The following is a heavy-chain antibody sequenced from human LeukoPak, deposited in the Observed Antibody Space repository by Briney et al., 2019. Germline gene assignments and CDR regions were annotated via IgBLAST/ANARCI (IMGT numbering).Heavy chain of an antibody. Sequence: SETLSLTCTVPGYSISSGYYWGWIRQPPGKGLEWIGSIYHSGSTYYNPSLKSRVTISVDTSKNQFSLKLSSVTAADTAVYFCARAYRSSWYANWFDPWGQGTLVTVSS. CDR2: IYHSGST. V-gene: IGHV4-38-2*02. CDR3: ARAYRSSWYANWFDP. D-gene: IGHD6-13*01. J-gene: IGHJ5*02. CDR1: GYSISSGYY.